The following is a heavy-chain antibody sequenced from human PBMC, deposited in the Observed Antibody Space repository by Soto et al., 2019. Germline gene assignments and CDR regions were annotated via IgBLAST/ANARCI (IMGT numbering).Heavy chain of an antibody. CDR1: GFTFSSYS. V-gene: IGHV3-21*01. Sequence: EVQLVESGGGLVKPGGSLRLSCAASGFTFSSYSMNWVRQAPGKGLEWVSSISSSSSYIYYADSVKGRFTISRDNAKNSLYLQMSSLRAEDTAVYYCARDVAAGWTFDYWGQGTLVTVSS. J-gene: IGHJ4*02. D-gene: IGHD2-15*01. CDR2: ISSSSSYI. CDR3: ARDVAAGWTFDY.